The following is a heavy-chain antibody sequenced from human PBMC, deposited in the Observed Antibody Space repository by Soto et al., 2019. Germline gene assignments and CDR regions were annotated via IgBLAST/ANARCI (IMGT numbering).Heavy chain of an antibody. CDR1: GFTFSSYA. J-gene: IGHJ6*02. D-gene: IGHD2-2*01. Sequence: QVQLVESGAGVVQPGRSLRLSCAASGFTFSSYAMHWVRQAPGKGLEWVAVISYDGSNKYYADSVKGRFTISRDNSKNALYVQMNSLRAEDTAVYYCARDRGSKSYYYYGMDVWGQGTTVTVSS. V-gene: IGHV3-30-3*01. CDR2: ISYDGSNK. CDR3: ARDRGSKSYYYYGMDV.